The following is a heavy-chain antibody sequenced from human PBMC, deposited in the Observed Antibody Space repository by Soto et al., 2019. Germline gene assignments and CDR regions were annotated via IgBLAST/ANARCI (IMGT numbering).Heavy chain of an antibody. CDR1: GGSISSGGYY. D-gene: IGHD5-18*01. CDR2: IYYSGST. CDR3: VREGGYSYGFDLYYYYGMDV. J-gene: IGHJ6*02. V-gene: IGHV4-31*03. Sequence: SETLSLTCTVSGGSISSGGYYWSWIRQHTGKGLERIGFIYYSGSTYYNPSLKSRVTISVDTSKNPFSFKLSFVFAADTAVYFCVREGGYSYGFDLYYYYGMDVWGQGTTVTVSS.